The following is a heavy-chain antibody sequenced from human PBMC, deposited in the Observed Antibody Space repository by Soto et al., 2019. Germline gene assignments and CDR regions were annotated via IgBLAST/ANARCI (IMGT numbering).Heavy chain of an antibody. D-gene: IGHD2-2*01. V-gene: IGHV3-64D*06. CDR1: GFTFSNFA. CDR3: VKGNQLLRYYFEY. Sequence: GGSLRLSCSASGFTFSNFAMHWVRQAPGKGLEYVSGIASNGDNTYHADSVQGRFTISRDNSKSTLYLQMTSLRVEDTAVYYCVKGNQLLRYYFEYWGRGALVTVSS. CDR2: IASNGDNT. J-gene: IGHJ4*02.